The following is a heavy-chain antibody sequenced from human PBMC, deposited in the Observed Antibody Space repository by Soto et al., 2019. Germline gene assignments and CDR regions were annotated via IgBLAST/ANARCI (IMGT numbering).Heavy chain of an antibody. D-gene: IGHD4-4*01. V-gene: IGHV1-18*04. CDR2: INADYGNT. CDR1: GYTFTNYG. J-gene: IGHJ5*02. Sequence: QLQLVQSGTELKKPGASVKVSCKASGYTFTNYGITWVRQAPGQGLEWMGWINADYGNTNYEQKFQGRVTMTTDTSTNTAYMELRSLRSGDTAVYYCARKSLSNFNWFDPWGQGTLVTVSS. CDR3: ARKSLSNFNWFDP.